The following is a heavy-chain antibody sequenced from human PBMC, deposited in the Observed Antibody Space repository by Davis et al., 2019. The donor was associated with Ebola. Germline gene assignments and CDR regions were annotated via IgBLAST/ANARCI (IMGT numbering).Heavy chain of an antibody. CDR2: IIPMVGTA. J-gene: IGHJ4*02. D-gene: IGHD1-26*01. V-gene: IGHV1-69*06. CDR1: VGTFSTYD. Sequence: SSVPVSCMASVGTFSTYDINWVRQAPGQALEWMGRIIPMVGTATYAQKFQGRVTITADKSTSTAYMEMSGLRSEDTAVYYCARDLGRYDDHWGQGTLVTVSS. CDR3: ARDLGRYDDH.